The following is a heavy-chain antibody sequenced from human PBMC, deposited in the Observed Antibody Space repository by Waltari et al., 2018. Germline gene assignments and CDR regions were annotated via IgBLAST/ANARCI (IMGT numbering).Heavy chain of an antibody. Sequence: QVQLVQSGAEVKKPGSSVKVYCKASGGTFSSYAISWVRQAPGQGLEWMGGIIPIFGTANYAQKFQGRVTITADESTSTAYMELSSLRSEDTAVYYCARGGVDTAMVTGTWFDPWGQGTLVTVSS. CDR2: IIPIFGTA. J-gene: IGHJ5*02. CDR1: GGTFSSYA. CDR3: ARGGVDTAMVTGTWFDP. V-gene: IGHV1-69*01. D-gene: IGHD5-18*01.